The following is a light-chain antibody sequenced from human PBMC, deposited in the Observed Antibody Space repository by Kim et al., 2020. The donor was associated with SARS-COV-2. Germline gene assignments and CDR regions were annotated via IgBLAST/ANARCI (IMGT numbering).Light chain of an antibody. CDR3: QQRKSYPVT. Sequence: ASVGDRVTITCRASQDISSYLAWYQQKPGKAPELLIYAASTLQSGVPSRFSGSVSGTQFTLTVSSLQPEDSATYYCQQRKSYPVTFGGGTKVDIK. CDR1: QDISSY. J-gene: IGKJ4*01. V-gene: IGKV1-9*01. CDR2: AAS.